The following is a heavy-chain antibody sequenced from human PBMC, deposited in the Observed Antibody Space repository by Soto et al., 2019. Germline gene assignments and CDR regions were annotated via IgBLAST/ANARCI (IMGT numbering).Heavy chain of an antibody. Sequence: QVTLKESGPVLVKPTETLTLTCTVSGFSLSNARMGVSWVRQPPGKALEWLAHIFSNDEKSYSTSLKSRLTIPKDTSKSQVVLTMTIMDPVDTAKYYGARIDSSSSAFDIWGQGTMVTVFS. CDR3: ARIDSSSSAFDI. D-gene: IGHD6-6*01. V-gene: IGHV2-26*01. J-gene: IGHJ3*02. CDR1: GFSLSNARMG. CDR2: IFSNDEK.